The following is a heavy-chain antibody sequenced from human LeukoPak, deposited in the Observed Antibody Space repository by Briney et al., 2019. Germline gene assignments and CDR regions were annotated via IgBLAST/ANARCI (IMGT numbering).Heavy chain of an antibody. CDR2: INHSGST. D-gene: IGHD1-26*01. J-gene: IGHJ2*01. CDR3: ARLYRWYFDL. Sequence: SETLSLTCAVYGGSFSGYYWSWIRQPPGKGLEWIGEINHSGSTNYNPSLKSRVTISVDTSKSQFSLKLSSVTAADTAVYYCARLYRWYFDLWGRGTLVTVSS. V-gene: IGHV4-34*01. CDR1: GGSFSGYY.